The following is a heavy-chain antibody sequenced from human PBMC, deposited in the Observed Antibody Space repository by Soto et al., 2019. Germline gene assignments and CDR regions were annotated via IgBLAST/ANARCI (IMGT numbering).Heavy chain of an antibody. CDR3: ARHEVERWLQWYYFDY. V-gene: IGHV4-39*01. J-gene: IGHJ4*02. Sequence: SETLSLTCTVSGGSISSSSYYWGWIRQHPRKGLEWIGSIYYSGSTYYNPSLKSRVTISVDTSKNQFSLKLSSVTAADTAVYYCARHEVERWLQWYYFDYWGQGTLVTFSS. D-gene: IGHD5-12*01. CDR1: GGSISSSSYY. CDR2: IYYSGST.